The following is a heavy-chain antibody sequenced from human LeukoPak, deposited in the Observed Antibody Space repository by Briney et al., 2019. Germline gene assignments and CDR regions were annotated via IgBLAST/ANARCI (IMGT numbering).Heavy chain of an antibody. Sequence: GGSLRLSCAASGFTFSSYAMTWVRQAPGKGLEWVLSIIGSGSNTYYADSVKGRFTISRDNSKNTLYLQMNSLRAEDTAVYYCAKGVLRTGGDYWGQGTLVTVSS. D-gene: IGHD3-16*01. CDR3: AKGVLRTGGDY. CDR2: IIGSGSNT. CDR1: GFTFSSYA. J-gene: IGHJ4*02. V-gene: IGHV3-23*01.